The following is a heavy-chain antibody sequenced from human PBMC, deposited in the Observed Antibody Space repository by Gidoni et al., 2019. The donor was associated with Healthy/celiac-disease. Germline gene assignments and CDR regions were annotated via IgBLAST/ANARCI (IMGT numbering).Heavy chain of an antibody. D-gene: IGHD1-26*01. V-gene: IGHV4-39*01. J-gene: IGHJ4*02. CDR3: ARMGVGAIFDY. CDR1: GGPISSSSYY. Sequence: QLQLQESGPGLVMPSETLSLPCTVAGGPISSSSYYWGWIRQPPGKGLEWIGSIYFSGSTYYNPSLKSRVTISVDTSKNQFSLKLSSVTAADTAVYYCARMGVGAIFDYWGQGTLVTVSS. CDR2: IYFSGST.